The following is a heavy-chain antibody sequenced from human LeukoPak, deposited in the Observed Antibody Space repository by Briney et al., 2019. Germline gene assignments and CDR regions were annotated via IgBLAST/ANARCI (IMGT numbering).Heavy chain of an antibody. CDR2: FDPEDGET. CDR1: GYTLTDLS. V-gene: IGHV1-24*01. CDR3: ATERQWELIFDY. Sequence: ASVKVSCKVSGYTLTDLSMHWVRQAPGKGLEWMGGFDPEDGETIYAQKFQGRVTMTEDTSTDTAYMELSSLRSEDTAMYYCATERQWELIFDYWGQGTLVTVSS. J-gene: IGHJ4*02. D-gene: IGHD1-26*01.